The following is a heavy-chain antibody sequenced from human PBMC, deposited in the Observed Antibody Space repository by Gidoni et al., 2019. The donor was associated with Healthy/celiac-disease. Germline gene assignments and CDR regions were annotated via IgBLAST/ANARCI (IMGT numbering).Heavy chain of an antibody. CDR3: AKIIGGRGSEYYYYGMDV. D-gene: IGHD3-10*01. Sequence: EVQLLESGGGLVQPGGSLRLSWAASGFTFRSYARSWVRQAPGKGLEWVSAISGSGGSTYYADSVKGRFTISRENSKNTLYLQMNSLRAEDTAVYYCAKIIGGRGSEYYYYGMDVWGQGTTVTVSS. CDR2: ISGSGGST. V-gene: IGHV3-23*01. J-gene: IGHJ6*02. CDR1: GFTFRSYA.